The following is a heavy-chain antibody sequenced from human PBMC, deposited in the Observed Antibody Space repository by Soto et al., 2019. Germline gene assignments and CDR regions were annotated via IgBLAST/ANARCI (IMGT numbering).Heavy chain of an antibody. J-gene: IGHJ4*02. CDR2: IIPIFGTS. V-gene: IGHV1-69*13. D-gene: IGHD3-10*01. CDR3: ARLGTSLGYGSGKFEY. CDR1: GGTFSSYA. Sequence: PGASVKVSCKASGGTFSSYAISWVRQAPGQWLEWMGGIIPIFGTSNYAQKFQVRVTITADESTSTAYMELSSLRSEDTAVYYCARLGTSLGYGSGKFEYWGQGTMVTVSS.